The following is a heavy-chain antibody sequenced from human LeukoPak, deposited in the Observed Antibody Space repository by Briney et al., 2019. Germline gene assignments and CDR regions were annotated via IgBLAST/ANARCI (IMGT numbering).Heavy chain of an antibody. CDR3: ARHVDYYGSGSYYQPGAFDI. CDR1: GYSFTSYW. J-gene: IGHJ3*02. CDR2: IYPGDSDT. Sequence: GESLQISCKGSGYSFTSYWNGWVRPMPGKSLEWMGIIYPGDSDTRYSPSFQGQVTISADKSISTAYLQWSSLKASDTAMYYCARHVDYYGSGSYYQPGAFDIWGQGTMVTVSS. D-gene: IGHD3-10*01. V-gene: IGHV5-51*01.